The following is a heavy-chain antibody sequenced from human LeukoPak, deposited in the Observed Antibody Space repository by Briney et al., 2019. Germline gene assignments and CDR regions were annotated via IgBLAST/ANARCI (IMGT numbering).Heavy chain of an antibody. J-gene: IGHJ4*02. Sequence: ASVKVSCKASGYIFTSYGISWVRQAPGQGLEWMGWISAYNGNTNYAQKFQGRVTMTTVTSTSTAYMELRSLRSDDTAVYYCARDSPYSSSSLGFDYWGQGTLVTVSS. CDR2: ISAYNGNT. CDR1: GYIFTSYG. V-gene: IGHV1-18*01. D-gene: IGHD6-13*01. CDR3: ARDSPYSSSSLGFDY.